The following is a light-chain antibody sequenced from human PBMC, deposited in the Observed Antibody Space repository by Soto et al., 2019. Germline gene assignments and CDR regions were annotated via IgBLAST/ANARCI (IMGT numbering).Light chain of an antibody. Sequence: DIQMTQSPFSVSASVGDRVTITCRASQGINNCLAWYQQKPGKAPRLLIYDLSILQSGVPSRFSGSGSGTDFTLTISSLQPEDFATYYCQQANSFPPLFGPGTKVDIK. CDR2: DLS. CDR3: QQANSFPPL. CDR1: QGINNC. J-gene: IGKJ3*01. V-gene: IGKV1D-12*01.